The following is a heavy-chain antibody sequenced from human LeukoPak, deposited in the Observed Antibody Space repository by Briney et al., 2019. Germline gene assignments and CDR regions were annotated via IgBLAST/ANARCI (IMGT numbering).Heavy chain of an antibody. V-gene: IGHV3-23*01. CDR3: AKDEGRLITNWYRQY. Sequence: PGGSLRLSCEASGFTFSRFAMTWVRQAPGSGLEWISTIELDSSATYSADSVRGRFAISRGNSKNMLYLQLNSLTAGDTAMYYCAKDEGRLITNWYRQYWGQGTPVTVSS. J-gene: IGHJ4*02. D-gene: IGHD1-1*01. CDR2: IELDSSAT. CDR1: GFTFSRFA.